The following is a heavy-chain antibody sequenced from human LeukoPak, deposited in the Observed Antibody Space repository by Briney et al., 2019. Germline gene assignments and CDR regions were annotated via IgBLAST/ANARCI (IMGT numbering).Heavy chain of an antibody. D-gene: IGHD5-18*01. V-gene: IGHV1-3*01. CDR1: GYTFTSYA. CDR3: AREGAGYSYGYLGFDY. Sequence: ASVKVSCKASGYTFTSYAMHWLRQAPGQRLEWMGWINAGNGNTKYSQKFQGRVTITRVTSASTAYMELSSLRSEDTAVYYCAREGAGYSYGYLGFDYWGQGTLVTVSS. J-gene: IGHJ4*02. CDR2: INAGNGNT.